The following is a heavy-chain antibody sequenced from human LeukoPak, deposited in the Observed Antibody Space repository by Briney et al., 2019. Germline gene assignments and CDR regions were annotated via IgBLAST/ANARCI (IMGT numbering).Heavy chain of an antibody. CDR3: ARDGYSFGRGFDP. CDR2: IYHSGST. V-gene: IGHV4-4*02. D-gene: IGHD5-12*01. J-gene: IGHJ5*02. CDR1: GGSISSSNW. Sequence: SETLSLTCAVSGGSISSSNWWSWVRQPPGKGLEWIGEIYHSGSTNYNPSLKSRLTMSIDTSKKQFSLNLSSVTAADTAVYYCARDGYSFGRGFDPWGQGTLVTVSS.